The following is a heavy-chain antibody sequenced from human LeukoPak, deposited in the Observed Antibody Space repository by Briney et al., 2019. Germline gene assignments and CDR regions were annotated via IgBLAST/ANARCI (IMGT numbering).Heavy chain of an antibody. D-gene: IGHD6-6*01. J-gene: IGHJ6*03. V-gene: IGHV1-2*02. CDR2: INPNSGGT. CDR1: GYTFTGYY. Sequence: GASVKVSCKASGYTFTGYYMHWVRQAPGQGLEWMGWINPNSGGTNYAQKFQGRVTMTRDTSISTAYTELSRLRSDDTAVYYCARTYSSSSDYYYYMDVWGKGTTVTVSS. CDR3: ARTYSSSSDYYYYMDV.